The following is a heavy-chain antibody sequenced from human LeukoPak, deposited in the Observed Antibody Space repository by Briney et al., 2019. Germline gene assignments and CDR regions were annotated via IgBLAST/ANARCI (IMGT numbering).Heavy chain of an antibody. D-gene: IGHD6-13*01. CDR2: ISAYNGNT. V-gene: IGHV1-18*01. CDR1: GYTFTSYG. Sequence: ASVKVSCKASGYTFTSYGISWVRQAPGQGLEWMGWISAYNGNTNYAQKLQGRVTMTTDTSTSTAYMELRSLRSDDTAVYYCASVSRQQLVSSWFDPWGQGTLVTVSS. CDR3: ASVSRQQLVSSWFDP. J-gene: IGHJ5*02.